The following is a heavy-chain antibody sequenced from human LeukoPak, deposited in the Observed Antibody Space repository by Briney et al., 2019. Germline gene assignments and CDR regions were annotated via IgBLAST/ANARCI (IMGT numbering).Heavy chain of an antibody. CDR2: TYYRSMWYY. J-gene: IGHJ4*01. CDR3: ARAAGAGPGTLSY. Sequence: SQTLSLTCAISGDSVSSNIVAWNWIRQSPSRGLEWLGRTYYRSMWYYEYAVSVRGRVTINPDTSKNQVSLHLNSVTPDDTAVYYCARAAGAGPGTLSYWGHGTLVTVS. V-gene: IGHV6-1*01. CDR1: GDSVSSNIVA. D-gene: IGHD6-13*01.